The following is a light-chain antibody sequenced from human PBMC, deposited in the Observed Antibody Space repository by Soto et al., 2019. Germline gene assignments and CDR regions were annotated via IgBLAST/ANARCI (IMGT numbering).Light chain of an antibody. CDR1: ETVATN. J-gene: IGKJ5*01. CDR3: QQQGRSWIT. V-gene: IGKV3D-15*01. CDR2: GAS. Sequence: VMTQSPATLSVSPGERATLSCWASETVATNLAWYQQKPGQAPRVFIYGASTRATGIPDRFSGSGSGTDFTLTISRLEPEDFAVYYCQQQGRSWITFGQGTRLEIK.